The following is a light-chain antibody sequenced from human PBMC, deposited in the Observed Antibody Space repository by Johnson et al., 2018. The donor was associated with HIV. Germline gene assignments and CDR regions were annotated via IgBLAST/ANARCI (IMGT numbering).Light chain of an antibody. CDR1: SSNNGNNY. CDR3: GTWDTSLRGGGV. J-gene: IGLJ1*01. CDR2: KND. Sequence: HSVLTQPPSVYAAPGQKVTISCSGSSSNNGNNYVSWYQLLPGTAPKLLIYKNDKRPSGIPDRFSGSKSGTSATLALPGLQTGDEADYYCGTWDTSLRGGGVFGTGTTVTVL. V-gene: IGLV1-51*02.